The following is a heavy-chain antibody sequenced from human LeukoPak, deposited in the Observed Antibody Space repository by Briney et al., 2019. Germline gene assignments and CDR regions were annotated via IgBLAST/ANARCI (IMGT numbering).Heavy chain of an antibody. CDR1: GFNFSSYS. CDR3: ARDYGSGSSQYYFDY. CDR2: ISSSSSYI. V-gene: IGHV3-21*01. J-gene: IGHJ4*02. Sequence: GGSLRLSCAASGFNFSSYSMNWVRQAPGKGLEWISSISSSSSYIYYADSVKGRFTISRDNAKNSLYLQMNSLRAEDTAVYYCARDYGSGSSQYYFDYWGQGTLVTVSS. D-gene: IGHD3-10*01.